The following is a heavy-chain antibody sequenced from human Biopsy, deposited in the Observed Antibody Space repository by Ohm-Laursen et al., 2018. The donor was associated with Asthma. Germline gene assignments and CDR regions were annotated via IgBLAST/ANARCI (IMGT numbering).Heavy chain of an antibody. CDR2: ISFDPLNT. D-gene: IGHD6-13*01. CDR3: ARVPVAAAGPYYYGMDV. Sequence: SPRLSCSASGFTLSSYVMHWVRQAPGKGLDWVALISFDPLNTQYADWVRGRFTVSRDSSKNTLYLQMNSLRADDTAVYYCARVPVAAAGPYYYGMDVWGQGTTVTVSS. V-gene: IGHV3-30*03. J-gene: IGHJ6*02. CDR1: GFTLSSYV.